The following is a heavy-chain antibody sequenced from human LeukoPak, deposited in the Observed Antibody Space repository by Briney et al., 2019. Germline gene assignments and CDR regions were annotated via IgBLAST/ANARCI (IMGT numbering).Heavy chain of an antibody. V-gene: IGHV3-43*01. CDR1: GFTFDDYT. CDR3: AKDGGYSHEFDY. J-gene: IGHJ4*02. Sequence: GGSLRLSCVASGFTFDDYTMHWVRQAPGKGLEWVSLISWDGGTTYYADSVKGRFTISRDNSKTSLYLQMNSLRTEDTALYYCAKDGGYSHEFDYWGQGTLVTVSS. D-gene: IGHD5-18*01. CDR2: ISWDGGTT.